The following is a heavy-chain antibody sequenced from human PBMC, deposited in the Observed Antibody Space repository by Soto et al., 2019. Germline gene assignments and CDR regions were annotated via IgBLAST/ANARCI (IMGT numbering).Heavy chain of an antibody. D-gene: IGHD6-6*01. Sequence: GGSLRLSCAASGFTFSSYWMSWVRQAPGKGLEWVANIKQDGSEKYYVDSVKGRFTISRDNAKNSLYLQMNGLRAEDTAVYYCARISSSRPNPYYFDYWGQGTLVTVSS. CDR2: IKQDGSEK. J-gene: IGHJ4*02. CDR1: GFTFSSYW. V-gene: IGHV3-7*01. CDR3: ARISSSRPNPYYFDY.